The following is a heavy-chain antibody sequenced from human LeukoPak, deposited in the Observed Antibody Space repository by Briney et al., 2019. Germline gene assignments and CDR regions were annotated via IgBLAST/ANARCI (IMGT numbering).Heavy chain of an antibody. V-gene: IGHV4-59*01. D-gene: IGHD7-27*01. CDR2: IYYSGST. J-gene: IGHJ4*02. Sequence: SETLSLTCTVSGGSISSYYWSWIRQPPGKGLEWIGYIYYSGSTNYNPSLKSRVPISVDTAKNQFSLKLSSVTAADTAVYYCARAPDWGYFFDYWGQGTLVTVSS. CDR1: GGSISSYY. CDR3: ARAPDWGYFFDY.